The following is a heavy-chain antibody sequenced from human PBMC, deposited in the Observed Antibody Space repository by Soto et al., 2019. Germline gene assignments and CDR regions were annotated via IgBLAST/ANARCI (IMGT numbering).Heavy chain of an antibody. D-gene: IGHD1-26*01. V-gene: IGHV3-30*18. J-gene: IGHJ6*02. Sequence: GGSLRLSCAASGFTFSSYGMHWVRQAPGKGLEWVAVISYDGSNKYYADSVKGRFTISRDNSKNTLYLQMNSLRAEDTAVYYCAKAFSGSYYYCYYGMDVWGQGTTVTVSS. CDR1: GFTFSSYG. CDR2: ISYDGSNK. CDR3: AKAFSGSYYYCYYGMDV.